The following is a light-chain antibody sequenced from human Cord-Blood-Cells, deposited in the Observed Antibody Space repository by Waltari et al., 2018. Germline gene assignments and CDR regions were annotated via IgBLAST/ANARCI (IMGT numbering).Light chain of an antibody. CDR1: QSVSSN. J-gene: IGKJ1*01. CDR2: GAS. V-gene: IGKV3-15*01. CDR3: QQYNNWPRT. Sequence: EIVMTQSPATLSVSPGERATLSCSARQSVSSNLAWYQHKPGQAPSLLIYGASTRATGIPARFSGSGSGTEFTLTFSSLPSEDFAVYYCQQYNNWPRTFGQGTKVEIK.